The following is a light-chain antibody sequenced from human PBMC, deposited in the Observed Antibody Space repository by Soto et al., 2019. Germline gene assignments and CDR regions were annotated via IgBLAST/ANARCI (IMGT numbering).Light chain of an antibody. CDR1: SGHSSYI. J-gene: IGLJ3*02. Sequence: QSVLTQSSSASASLGSSVKLTCTLSSGHSSYIIAWHQQQPGKAPRYLMKLEGSGSYNKGSGVPDRFSGSSSGADRYLTISNLRFEDEADYYCETWESNTRVFGGGTKLTVL. CDR3: ETWESNTRV. CDR2: LEGSGSY. V-gene: IGLV4-60*02.